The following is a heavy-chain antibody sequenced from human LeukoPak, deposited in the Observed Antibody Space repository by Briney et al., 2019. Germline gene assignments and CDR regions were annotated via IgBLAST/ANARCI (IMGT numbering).Heavy chain of an antibody. D-gene: IGHD1-7*01. CDR1: GFTFNSYT. Sequence: GGSLRLSCAASGFTFNSYTMSWVRQAPGKGLEWVSAITGSGGSTFYADSVKGRFTISRDNSKDTLYLQMNSLRAEDTAVYYCAKGGRNYVPNNFDYWGQGTLVTVSS. CDR3: AKGGRNYVPNNFDY. J-gene: IGHJ4*02. CDR2: ITGSGGST. V-gene: IGHV3-23*01.